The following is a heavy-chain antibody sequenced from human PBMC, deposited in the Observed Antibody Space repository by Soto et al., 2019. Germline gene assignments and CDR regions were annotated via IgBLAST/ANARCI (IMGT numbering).Heavy chain of an antibody. V-gene: IGHV4-30-4*01. CDR2: IYYSGST. CDR1: GCSISSGDFC. CDR3: ARAHYGDYGYGMDV. Sequence: SETLSLTCTVSGCSISSGDFCWSWIRQPPGKGLEWIGYIYYSGSTYYNPSLTSRVTISVDTSKNQFSLKLSSVTAADTAVYYCARAHYGDYGYGMDVWGQGTTVTVSS. D-gene: IGHD4-17*01. J-gene: IGHJ6*02.